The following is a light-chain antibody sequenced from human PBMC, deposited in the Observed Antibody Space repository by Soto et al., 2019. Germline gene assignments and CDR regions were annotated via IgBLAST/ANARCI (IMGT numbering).Light chain of an antibody. CDR3: QQYNSYSLT. V-gene: IGKV1-9*01. Sequence: EIRVTQSASFLSASVGDRVTITCRASQGISSFLAWFQQKPGKAPKLLIYSASTLQSGVPSRFSGSGSGTEFTLTISSLQPDDFATYYCQQYNSYSLTFGGATQGGY. CDR2: SAS. J-gene: IGKJ4*01. CDR1: QGISSF.